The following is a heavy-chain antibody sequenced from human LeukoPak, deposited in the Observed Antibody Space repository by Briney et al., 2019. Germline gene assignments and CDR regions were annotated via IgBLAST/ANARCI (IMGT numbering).Heavy chain of an antibody. CDR3: ARVVGIWSGDYTNRPDYYMDV. CDR2: IYTSGST. J-gene: IGHJ6*03. V-gene: IGHV4-4*07. D-gene: IGHD3-3*01. Sequence: SETLSLTCTVSGGSISSYYWSWIRQPAGKGLEWIGRIYTSGSTNYNPSLKSRVTMSVDTSKNQFSLKLSSVTAADTAVYYCARVVGIWSGDYTNRPDYYMDVWGKGTTVTVSS. CDR1: GGSISSYY.